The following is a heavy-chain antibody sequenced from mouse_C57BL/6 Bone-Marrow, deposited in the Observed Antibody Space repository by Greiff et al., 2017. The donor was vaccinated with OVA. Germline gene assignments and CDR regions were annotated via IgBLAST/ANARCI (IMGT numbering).Heavy chain of an antibody. J-gene: IGHJ3*01. V-gene: IGHV14-2*01. CDR2: IDPEDGET. Sequence: EVKLQQSGAELVKPGASVKLSCTASGFNIKDYYMHWVKQRTEQGLEWIGRIDPEDGETKYAPKFQGKATITADTSSNTAYLQLSSLTSEDTAVYYCASDYDDFLLAYWGQGTLVTVSA. CDR3: ASDYDDFLLAY. CDR1: GFNIKDYY. D-gene: IGHD2-4*01.